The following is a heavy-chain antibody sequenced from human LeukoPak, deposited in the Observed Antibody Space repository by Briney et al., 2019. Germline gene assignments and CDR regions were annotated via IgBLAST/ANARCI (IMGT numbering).Heavy chain of an antibody. CDR3: ARRGYSSGWSVGF. D-gene: IGHD6-19*01. CDR1: GFTFSSYA. Sequence: GGSLRLSCVASGFTFSSYAMSWVRQAPGKGLEWVSDISASGGSTYYADSVKGRFTISRDNSKNTLYLQMNSLRAEDTAVYYCARRGYSSGWSVGFWGQGTLVTVSS. V-gene: IGHV3-23*01. CDR2: ISASGGST. J-gene: IGHJ4*02.